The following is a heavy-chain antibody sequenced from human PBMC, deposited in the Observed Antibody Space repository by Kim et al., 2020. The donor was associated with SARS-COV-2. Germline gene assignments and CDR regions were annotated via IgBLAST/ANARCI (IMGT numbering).Heavy chain of an antibody. Sequence: SETLSLTCTVSGGSISSYYWSWIRQPPGKGLEWIGYIYYSGSTNYNPSLKSRVTISVDTSKNQFSLKLSSVTAADTAVYYCARDLGPTVLDGVRGENWFDPWGQGTLVTVSS. D-gene: IGHD3-10*01. CDR3: ARDLGPTVLDGVRGENWFDP. J-gene: IGHJ5*02. V-gene: IGHV4-59*01. CDR1: GGSISSYY. CDR2: IYYSGST.